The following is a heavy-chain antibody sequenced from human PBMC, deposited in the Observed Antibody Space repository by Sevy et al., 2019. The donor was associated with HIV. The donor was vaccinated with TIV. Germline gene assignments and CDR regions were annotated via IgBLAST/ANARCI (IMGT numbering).Heavy chain of an antibody. V-gene: IGHV4-39*02. CDR1: GGSISSNSYY. J-gene: IGHJ4*02. CDR2: IHYGGST. Sequence: SETLSLTCFVSGGSISSNSYYWGWIRQPPGMELEWIGTIHYGGSTYYNPSLESRVTLSVDTSKNHFSLKLSSLTAADEALYYCARRGIAGSTDYFDYWGQGTLVTVSS. D-gene: IGHD1-20*01. CDR3: ARRGIAGSTDYFDY.